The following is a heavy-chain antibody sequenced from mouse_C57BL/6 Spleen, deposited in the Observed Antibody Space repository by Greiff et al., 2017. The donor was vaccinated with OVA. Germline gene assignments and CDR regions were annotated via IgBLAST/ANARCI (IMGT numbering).Heavy chain of an antibody. CDR2: ISGGGGNT. V-gene: IGHV5-9*01. CDR1: GFTFSSYT. J-gene: IGHJ2*01. CDR3: AREAYGNPYFDY. Sequence: EVKLMESGGGLVKPGGSLKLSCAASGFTFSSYTMSWVRQTPEKRLEWVATISGGGGNTYYPDSVKGRFTISRDNAKNTLYLQMSSLRSEDTALYCCAREAYGNPYFDYWGQGTTLTVSS. D-gene: IGHD2-10*02.